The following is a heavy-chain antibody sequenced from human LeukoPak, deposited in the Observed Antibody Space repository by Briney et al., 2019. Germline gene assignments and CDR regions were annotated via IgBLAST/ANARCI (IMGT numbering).Heavy chain of an antibody. D-gene: IGHD6-13*01. CDR3: AREQEAAGNWFFDL. J-gene: IGHJ2*01. Sequence: GLSLRLSCAASGLTFSTYWMHWARHIPGKGLVCVSRIHRDGTSTHYADSVRGRFSISRDNAEDTLYLQMNSLRAEDTAIYYCAREQEAAGNWFFDLWGRGTLVTVSS. CDR2: IHRDGTST. CDR1: GLTFSTYW. V-gene: IGHV3-74*01.